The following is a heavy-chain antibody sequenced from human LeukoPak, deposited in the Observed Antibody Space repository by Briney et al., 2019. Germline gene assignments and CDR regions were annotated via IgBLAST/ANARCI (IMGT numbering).Heavy chain of an antibody. CDR3: ARDLVVVAATGFDY. Sequence: ASVKVSCKASGYTFTSFGVSWVRQAPGQGLEWMGWISAYNGNTNYAQKLQGRVTMTTDTSTSTAYMELRSLRSDDTAVYYCARDLVVVAATGFDYWGQGTLVTVSS. CDR2: ISAYNGNT. CDR1: GYTFTSFG. J-gene: IGHJ4*02. V-gene: IGHV1-18*01. D-gene: IGHD2-15*01.